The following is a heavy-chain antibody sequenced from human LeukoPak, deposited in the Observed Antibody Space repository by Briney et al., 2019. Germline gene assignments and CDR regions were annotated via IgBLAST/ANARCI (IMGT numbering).Heavy chain of an antibody. D-gene: IGHD3-3*01. CDR3: ARGVYYDFWSGSFFNSNQVQLDY. CDR1: GYTFTSYA. Sequence: GASVKVSCKASGYTFTSYAMHWVRQAPGQRLEWMGWINAGNGNTKYSQEFQGRVTITRDTSASTAYMELSSLRSEDMAVYYCARGVYYDFWSGSFFNSNQVQLDYWGQGTLVTVSS. V-gene: IGHV1-3*03. J-gene: IGHJ4*02. CDR2: INAGNGNT.